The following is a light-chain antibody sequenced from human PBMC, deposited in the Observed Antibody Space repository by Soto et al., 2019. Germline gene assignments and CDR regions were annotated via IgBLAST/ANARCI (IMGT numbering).Light chain of an antibody. Sequence: EIVMTQSPATLSVSPGERATLSCRASQSISSNLAWYQQKPGQGPRLLIYDASTRATGIPARFSGSGYGTDFTITISGLKSEDFAVYYCQQYNNWLKWTFGQGTEVAFK. V-gene: IGKV3-15*01. CDR1: QSISSN. CDR2: DAS. J-gene: IGKJ1*01. CDR3: QQYNNWLKWT.